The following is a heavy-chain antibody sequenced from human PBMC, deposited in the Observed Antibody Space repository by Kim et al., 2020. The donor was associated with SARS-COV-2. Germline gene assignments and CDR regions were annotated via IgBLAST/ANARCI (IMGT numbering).Heavy chain of an antibody. D-gene: IGHD3-3*02. CDR3: PRAIRNYFDS. J-gene: IGHJ4*02. CDR1: GYTFTAYY. Sequence: ASVKVSCKASGYTFTAYYIHWVRQAPGQGLEWMGVINPGSNSTNYAQKFQGRVTMTRDTSTSTVYMELTSLRSEDTAVYYCPRAIRNYFDSWGQGTLVTV. CDR2: INPGSNST. V-gene: IGHV1-46*01.